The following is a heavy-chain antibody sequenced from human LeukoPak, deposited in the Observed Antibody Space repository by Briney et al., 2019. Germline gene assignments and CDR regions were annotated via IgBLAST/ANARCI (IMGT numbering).Heavy chain of an antibody. CDR1: GDSITSSDHY. CDR3: ARGPHRYCSSTSCYARLYYYMDV. CDR2: IYHSGST. V-gene: IGHV4-39*07. D-gene: IGHD2-2*01. Sequence: SETLSLTCTLSGDSITSSDHYWVWIRQSPGKGLEWIGSIYHSGSTYYNPSLKSRVTISVDTSKNQFSLKLSSVTAADTAVYYCARGPHRYCSSTSCYARLYYYMDVWGKGTTVTVSS. J-gene: IGHJ6*03.